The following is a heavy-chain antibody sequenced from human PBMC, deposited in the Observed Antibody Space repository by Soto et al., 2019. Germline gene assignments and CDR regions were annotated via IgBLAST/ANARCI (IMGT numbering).Heavy chain of an antibody. D-gene: IGHD1-1*01. CDR1: GGSISSGAYY. Sequence: QVQLQESGPGLVKPSQTLSLTCTVSGGSISSGAYYWSWIRQHPGKGLEWIGYIYYSGSTYSNPSLNSRVAISVDKCKNQFSLKLSSVTAADTAVYYCAAVRQHYFDFWGQGTLVTVSS. J-gene: IGHJ4*02. CDR3: AAVRQHYFDF. CDR2: IYYSGST. V-gene: IGHV4-31*03.